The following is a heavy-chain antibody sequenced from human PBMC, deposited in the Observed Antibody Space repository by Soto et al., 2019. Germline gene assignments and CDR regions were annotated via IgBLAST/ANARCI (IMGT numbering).Heavy chain of an antibody. CDR2: ISSSSYI. V-gene: IGHV3-21*01. CDR3: AREASSSWDFXY. CDR1: GFTFSSYS. Sequence: PGGSLRLSCAASGFTFSSYSMNWVRQAPGKGLEWVSSISSSSYIYYADSVKGRFTISRDNAKNSLYLQMNSLRAEDTAVYYCAREASSSWDFXYWGKGTLVTVS. D-gene: IGHD6-13*01. J-gene: IGHJ4*02.